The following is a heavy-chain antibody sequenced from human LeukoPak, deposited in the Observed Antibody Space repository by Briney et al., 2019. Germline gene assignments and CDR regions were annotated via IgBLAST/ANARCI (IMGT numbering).Heavy chain of an antibody. CDR2: IYYSGST. J-gene: IGHJ4*02. Sequence: PSETLSLTCTVSGGSISSSSYYWGWIRQPPGKGLEWIGSIYYSGSTYYNPSLKSRVTIFVDTSKNQFSLKLSSVTAADTAVYYCARQTDTTYYDFWSGSGPFDYWGQGTLVTVSS. CDR1: GGSISSSSYY. V-gene: IGHV4-39*01. D-gene: IGHD3-3*01. CDR3: ARQTDTTYYDFWSGSGPFDY.